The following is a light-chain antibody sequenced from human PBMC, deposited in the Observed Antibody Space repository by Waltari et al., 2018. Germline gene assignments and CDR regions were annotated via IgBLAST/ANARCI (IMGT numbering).Light chain of an antibody. J-gene: IGKJ3*01. V-gene: IGKV1-39*01. CDR2: AAF. CDR1: QSINKY. Sequence: DIQMTQYPSSLSASVGDRVSITCRASQSINKYLNWYQQRPGEAPNLLIYAAFNLQSGVPSRFRGSGSGTDFALTISGLQPEDSTTYYCHQSYRFPPTFNPGTKLDIK. CDR3: HQSYRFPPT.